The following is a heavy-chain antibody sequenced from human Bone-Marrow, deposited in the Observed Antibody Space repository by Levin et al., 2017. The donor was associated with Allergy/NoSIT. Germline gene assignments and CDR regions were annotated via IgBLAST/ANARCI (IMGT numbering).Heavy chain of an antibody. CDR1: GLTFSSDW. CDR2: IKQDGSQK. Sequence: QPGGSLRLSCAASGLTFSSDWMSWVRQAPGRGLEWVANIKQDGSQKYYVDSVKGRFTISSDSAKNSLYLQMNSLRAEDTAVYYCARDRFTMVRGVQSYFDYWGQGTLVTVSS. CDR3: ARDRFTMVRGVQSYFDY. V-gene: IGHV3-7*01. D-gene: IGHD3-10*01. J-gene: IGHJ4*02.